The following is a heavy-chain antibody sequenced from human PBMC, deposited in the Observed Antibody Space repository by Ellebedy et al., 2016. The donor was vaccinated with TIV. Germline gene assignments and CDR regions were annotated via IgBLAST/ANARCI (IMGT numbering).Heavy chain of an antibody. CDR1: GGSVSSGGFS. CDR2: IHHSGST. Sequence: SETLSLXCTVSGGSVSSGGFSWTWLRQPPGKGLEWIGYIHHSGSTYYNPSLRSRVTMSVDTSKNQLSLKLRSVTDADTAIYYCARMTSRGFSTPAYWGQGTLVTVSS. D-gene: IGHD5-12*01. V-gene: IGHV4-30-2*01. CDR3: ARMTSRGFSTPAY. J-gene: IGHJ4*02.